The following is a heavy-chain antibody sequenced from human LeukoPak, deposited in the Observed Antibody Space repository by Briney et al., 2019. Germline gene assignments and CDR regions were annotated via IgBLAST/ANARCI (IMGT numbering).Heavy chain of an antibody. Sequence: SETLSLTCTVSGGSISSSSYYWGWIRQPPGKGLEWIGSIYYSGSTYYNPSLKSRVTISVDTSKNQFSLKLSSVTAADTAVYYCARLDRRPIAGTVDYWGQGTLVTVSS. CDR1: GGSISSSSYY. J-gene: IGHJ4*02. CDR2: IYYSGST. D-gene: IGHD6-13*01. CDR3: ARLDRRPIAGTVDY. V-gene: IGHV4-39*01.